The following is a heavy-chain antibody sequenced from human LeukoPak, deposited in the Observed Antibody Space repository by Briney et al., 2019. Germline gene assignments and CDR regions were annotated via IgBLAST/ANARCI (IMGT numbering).Heavy chain of an antibody. J-gene: IGHJ4*02. CDR1: GFTVSSNY. Sequence: HPGGSLRLSCAASGFTVSSNYMSWVRQAPGKGLEWVSIIYSDGGTYYTNSVKGRFTISRDNSKNTLYLQMNSLRVEDTAVYYCAKSMYSSGCYRNFADYWGQGTLVTVSS. CDR3: AKSMYSSGCYRNFADY. V-gene: IGHV3-66*02. D-gene: IGHD3-3*01. CDR2: IYSDGGT.